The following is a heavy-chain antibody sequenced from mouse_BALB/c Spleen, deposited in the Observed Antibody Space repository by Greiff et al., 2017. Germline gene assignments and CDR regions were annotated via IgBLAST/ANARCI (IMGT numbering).Heavy chain of an antibody. CDR3: ARVPYYYGSRGYFDV. CDR1: GFTFSSYG. Sequence: EVKLMESGGGLVQPGGSLKLSCAASGFTFSSYGMSWVRQTPDKRLELVATINSNGGSTYYPDSVKGRFTISRDNAKNTLYLQMSSLKSEDTAMYYCARVPYYYGSRGYFDVWGAGTTVTVSS. D-gene: IGHD1-1*01. CDR2: INSNGGST. V-gene: IGHV5-6-3*01. J-gene: IGHJ1*01.